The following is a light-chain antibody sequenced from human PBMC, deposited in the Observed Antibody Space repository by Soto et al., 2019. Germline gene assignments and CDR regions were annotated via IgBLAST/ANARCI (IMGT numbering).Light chain of an antibody. J-gene: IGKJ1*01. CDR3: QQSGSSPRT. CDR1: QSVSSSY. CDR2: GAS. V-gene: IGKV3-20*01. Sequence: VSKSARAVSLSHGERATLSCRASQSVSSSYLAWYQQKPGQAPRLLIYGASSRATGVPDRFSGSGSGTDFTLTISSLEPEDFAVYYCQQSGSSPRTFGQGTKVDIK.